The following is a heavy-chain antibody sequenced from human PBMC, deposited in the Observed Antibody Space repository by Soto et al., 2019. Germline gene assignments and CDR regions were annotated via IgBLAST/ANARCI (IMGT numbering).Heavy chain of an antibody. CDR3: SIVTAYGMDV. Sequence: QVQLEQSGAEVKKPGSSLKVSCKATGGTFSNYAISWVRQAPGQGLEWMAGIIPVYGTPSYAQRFQDRVTIIADDSTTTAYMEVHSLRSEDTAIYYCSIVTAYGMDVWGPGTTVIVSS. V-gene: IGHV1-69*01. D-gene: IGHD2-15*01. CDR2: IIPVYGTP. CDR1: GGTFSNYA. J-gene: IGHJ6*02.